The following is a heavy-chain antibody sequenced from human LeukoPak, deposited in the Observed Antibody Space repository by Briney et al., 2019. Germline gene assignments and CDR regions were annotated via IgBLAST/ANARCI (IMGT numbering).Heavy chain of an antibody. CDR1: GFTFSVYW. V-gene: IGHV3-74*01. D-gene: IGHD3/OR15-3a*01. CDR2: ISNDGSST. CDR3: VRDSPTGYYTDH. Sequence: GGSLKLSCAASGFTFSVYWMHWVRQAPGKGLVWVSRISNDGSSTTYADSVKGRFTISRDDAKNTVYLQMNSLRAEDTAVYYCVRDSPTGYYTDHWGQGTLVTVS. J-gene: IGHJ4*02.